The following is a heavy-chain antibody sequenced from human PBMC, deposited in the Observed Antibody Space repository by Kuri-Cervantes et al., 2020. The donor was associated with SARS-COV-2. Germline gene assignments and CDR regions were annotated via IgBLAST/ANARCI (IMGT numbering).Heavy chain of an antibody. Sequence: GGSLRLSCAASGSTFSSYAMSWVRQAPGKGLEWVSAISGSGGSTYYADSVKGRFTISRDNSKNTLYLQMNSLRAEDTAVYYCAKDDYSGSYNFDYWGQGTLVTVSS. V-gene: IGHV3-23*01. D-gene: IGHD1-26*01. J-gene: IGHJ4*02. CDR2: ISGSGGST. CDR3: AKDDYSGSYNFDY. CDR1: GSTFSSYA.